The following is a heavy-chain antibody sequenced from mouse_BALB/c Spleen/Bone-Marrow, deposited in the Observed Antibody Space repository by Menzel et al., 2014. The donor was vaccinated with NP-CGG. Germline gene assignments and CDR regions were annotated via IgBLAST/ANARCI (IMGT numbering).Heavy chain of an antibody. V-gene: IGHV4-1*02. CDR3: ARQGYYGRSDY. J-gene: IGHJ2*01. Sequence: EVQRVESGGGLVQPGGSLKLSCAASGFDFSRYWMSWVRQAPGKGLEWIGEINPDSSTINYTPFLKDKFIISRDNAKKTLFLQMSKVRAEDTALYYCARQGYYGRSDYWGQGTTLTVSS. D-gene: IGHD1-1*01. CDR2: INPDSSTI. CDR1: GFDFSRYW.